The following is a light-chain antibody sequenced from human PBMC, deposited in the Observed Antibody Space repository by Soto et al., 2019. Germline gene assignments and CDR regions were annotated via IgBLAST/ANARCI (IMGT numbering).Light chain of an antibody. J-gene: IGLJ2*01. CDR1: SSNIGNNA. CDR2: YDD. CDR3: AAWDDSLNGVV. V-gene: IGLV1-36*01. Sequence: QSVLTQPPSVSEAPRQRVTISSSGSSSNIGNNAVNWYQQLPGKAPKLLIYYDDLLPSGVSDRFSGSKSGTSASLAISGLQSEDEADYYWAAWDDSLNGVVFGGGTKLTVL.